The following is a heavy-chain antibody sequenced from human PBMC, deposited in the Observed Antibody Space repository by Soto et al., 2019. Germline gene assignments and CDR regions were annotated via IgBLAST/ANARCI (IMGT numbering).Heavy chain of an antibody. Sequence: EVQLVESGGGLVQPGGSLRLSLAASEFTFSIYDMHWVPQATGKDLKWVSAIGIAGDTNYPGSVKGRFTISRENAKNSLYLQMNSLRAGDTAVYYCARSRSYGDYPFDYWGQGTLVTVSS. CDR2: IGIAGDT. V-gene: IGHV3-13*01. CDR1: EFTFSIYD. CDR3: ARSRSYGDYPFDY. D-gene: IGHD4-17*01. J-gene: IGHJ4*02.